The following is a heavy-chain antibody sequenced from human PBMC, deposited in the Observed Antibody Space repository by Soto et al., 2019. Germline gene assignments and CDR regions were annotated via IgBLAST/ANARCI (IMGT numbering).Heavy chain of an antibody. CDR2: IYYSRST. D-gene: IGHD6-6*01. V-gene: IGHV4-31*03. J-gene: IGHJ3*02. CDR3: ARASTRVAARISAYAFDI. CDR1: GGSISSGGYY. Sequence: QVQLQESGPGLVKPSQTLSLTCTVSGGSISSGGYYWSWIRQHPGKGLEWIGYIYYSRSTYYNPSLKSRVTISVATSKNQFSLKLSSVTAADTAVYYCARASTRVAARISAYAFDIWGQGTMVTVSS.